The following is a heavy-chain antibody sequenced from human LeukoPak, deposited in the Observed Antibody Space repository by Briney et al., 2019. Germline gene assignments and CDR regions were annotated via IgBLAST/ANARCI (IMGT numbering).Heavy chain of an antibody. Sequence: GGSLRLSCAVTEFPFSKAWMSWVRQAPGKGLEWVGRIKSKTDGGTTDYAAPVKGRFTISRDDSKNTLYLQMNSLKTEDTAVYYCTSVGFGPYYFDNWGQGTLVTVSS. J-gene: IGHJ4*02. CDR2: IKSKTDGGTT. D-gene: IGHD3-10*01. CDR3: TSVGFGPYYFDN. V-gene: IGHV3-15*01. CDR1: EFPFSKAW.